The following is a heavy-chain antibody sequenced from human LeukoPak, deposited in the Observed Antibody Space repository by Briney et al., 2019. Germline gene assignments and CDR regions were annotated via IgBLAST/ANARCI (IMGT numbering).Heavy chain of an antibody. J-gene: IGHJ4*02. Sequence: GGSLRLSCAASGFTFSSYAMHWVRQAPGKGLEWVAVISYDGSNKYYADSVKGRFTIPRDNSKNTLYLQMNSLRAEDTAVYYCARRSVYCSSTSCYTIDYWGQGTLVTVSS. V-gene: IGHV3-30-3*01. CDR2: ISYDGSNK. CDR3: ARRSVYCSSTSCYTIDY. CDR1: GFTFSSYA. D-gene: IGHD2-2*02.